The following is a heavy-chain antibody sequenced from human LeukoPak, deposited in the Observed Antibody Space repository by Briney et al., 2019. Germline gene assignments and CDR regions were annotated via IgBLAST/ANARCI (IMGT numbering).Heavy chain of an antibody. CDR2: VNLQGSI. J-gene: IGHJ5*02. D-gene: IGHD6-13*01. CDR3: ARGPGIAAEYNWFDP. V-gene: IGHV4-39*07. Sequence: SETLSLTCTVSGGSISSSSYYWGWIRQPPGKGLEWIGEVNLQGSINYNPSLMRRVAISVDTSANHVSLQLTSVTAADTAVYYCARGPGIAAEYNWFDPWGQGTLVTVSS. CDR1: GGSISSSSYY.